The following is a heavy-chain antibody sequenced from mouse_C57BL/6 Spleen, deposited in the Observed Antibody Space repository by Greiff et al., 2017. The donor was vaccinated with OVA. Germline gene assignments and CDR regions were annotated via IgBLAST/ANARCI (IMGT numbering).Heavy chain of an antibody. CDR2: IDPENGDT. Sequence: VHVKQSGAELVRPGASVKLSCTASGFNIKDDYMHWVKQRPEQGLEWIGWIDPENGDTEYASKFQGKATITADTSSNTAYLQLSSLTSEDTAVYYCTGDYGGRFAYWGQGTLVTVSA. D-gene: IGHD2-4*01. CDR1: GFNIKDDY. V-gene: IGHV14-4*01. J-gene: IGHJ3*01. CDR3: TGDYGGRFAY.